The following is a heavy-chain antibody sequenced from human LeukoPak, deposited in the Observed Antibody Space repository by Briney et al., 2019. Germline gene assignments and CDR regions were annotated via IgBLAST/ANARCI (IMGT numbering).Heavy chain of an antibody. D-gene: IGHD6-19*01. J-gene: IGHJ4*02. CDR1: GFTFSSYA. CDR2: ISGSGGST. Sequence: GGSLRLSCAASGFTFSSYAMSWVRQAPGKGLEWVSAISGSGGSTYYADSVKGRFTISRDNSKNTLYLQMNSLRAEDTAVYYCAKDLISYSSGWYYFDYWGQGTLVTVSS. V-gene: IGHV3-23*01. CDR3: AKDLISYSSGWYYFDY.